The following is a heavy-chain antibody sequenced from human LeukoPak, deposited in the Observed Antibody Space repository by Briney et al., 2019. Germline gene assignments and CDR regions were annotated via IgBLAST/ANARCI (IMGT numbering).Heavy chain of an antibody. J-gene: IGHJ6*02. V-gene: IGHV4-39*07. CDR2: VYFSGST. CDR3: ARDAGHQLSRRYYYAMDV. Sequence: RTGGSLRLSCAASGFTFSSYAMSWVRQPPGKGLEWIGSVYFSGSTYYNPSLKSRVTISVDTSKNQFSLNLSSVTAADTAVYYCARDAGHQLSRRYYYAMDVWGQGTTVTVSS. CDR1: GFTFSSYA. D-gene: IGHD2-2*01.